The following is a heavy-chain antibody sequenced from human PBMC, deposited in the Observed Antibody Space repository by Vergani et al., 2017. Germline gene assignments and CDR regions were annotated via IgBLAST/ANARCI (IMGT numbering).Heavy chain of an antibody. CDR2: IYYSGST. V-gene: IGHV4-59*01. J-gene: IGHJ4*02. D-gene: IGHD3-16*01. CDR3: ARAGEEFSSQDEPRILDY. CDR1: GGSISSYY. Sequence: QVQLQESGPGLVKPSETLSLTCTVSGGSISSYYWSWIRQPPGKGLEWIGYIYYSGSTNYNPSLKSRVTISVDTSKNQFSLKLSSVTAADTAVYYCARAGEEFSSQDEPRILDYWGQGTLVTVSS.